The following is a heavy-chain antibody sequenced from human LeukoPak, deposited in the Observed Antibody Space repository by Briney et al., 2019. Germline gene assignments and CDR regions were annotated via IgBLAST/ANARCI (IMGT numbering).Heavy chain of an antibody. Sequence: GGSLRLSCAASGFTFNNFAMNWVRQDPGKGLEWVSAISSSGTITYYADSVKGRFTISRDNSKNTLYLQMNSLRAEDTAVYYSAKDLYSHAYWGQGTLVTVSS. CDR1: GFTFNNFA. J-gene: IGHJ4*02. V-gene: IGHV3-23*01. D-gene: IGHD4-11*01. CDR2: ISSSGTIT. CDR3: AKDLYSHAY.